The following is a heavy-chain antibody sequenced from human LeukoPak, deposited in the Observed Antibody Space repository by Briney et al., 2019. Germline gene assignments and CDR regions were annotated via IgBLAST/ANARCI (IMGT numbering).Heavy chain of an antibody. V-gene: IGHV3-23*01. CDR1: GFTFDDYT. CDR3: AKVGSSGYYYYFDY. J-gene: IGHJ4*02. D-gene: IGHD3-22*01. CDR2: ISGSGGST. Sequence: GGSLRLSCAASGFTFDDYTMHWVRQAPGKGLEWVSAISGSGGSTYYADSVKGRFTISRDNSKNTLYLQMNSLRAEDTAVYYCAKVGSSGYYYYFDYWGQGTLVTVSS.